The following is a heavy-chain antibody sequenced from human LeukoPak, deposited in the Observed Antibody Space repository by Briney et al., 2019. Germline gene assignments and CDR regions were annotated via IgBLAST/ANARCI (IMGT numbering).Heavy chain of an antibody. V-gene: IGHV3-30*18. CDR1: GFTFNSYG. Sequence: GGSLRLSCAASGFTFNSYGMHWVRQAPGKGLEWVAVISYDGSNKYYADSVKGRFTISRDNAKNSLYLQMNSLRAEDTAVYYCAELGITMIGGVWGKGTTVTISS. D-gene: IGHD3-10*02. CDR2: ISYDGSNK. CDR3: AELGITMIGGV. J-gene: IGHJ6*04.